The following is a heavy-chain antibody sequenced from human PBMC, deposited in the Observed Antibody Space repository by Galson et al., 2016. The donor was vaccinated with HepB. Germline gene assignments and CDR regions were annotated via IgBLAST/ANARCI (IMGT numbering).Heavy chain of an antibody. CDR3: ARPLQNSYGLDY. CDR2: IYPGYSDT. D-gene: IGHD5-18*01. CDR1: GYNFTTTYW. Sequence: QSGAEVKKPGESLKISCKASGYNFTTTYWITWVRQMPGKVLEWMGMIYPGYSDTRYSPPFQGQVIISVDKSISTAYLQWSSLKASDTAMYYCARPLQNSYGLDYWGQGTLVTVSS. J-gene: IGHJ4*02. V-gene: IGHV5-51*01.